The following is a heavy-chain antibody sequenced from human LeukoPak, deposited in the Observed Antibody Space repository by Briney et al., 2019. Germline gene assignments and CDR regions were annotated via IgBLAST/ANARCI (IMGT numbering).Heavy chain of an antibody. V-gene: IGHV3-53*01. Sequence: GGSLRLSCAASGFTVSSNYMSWVRQAPGKGLEWVSVIYSGGSTYYADSVKGRFTISRDNSKNTLYLQMNSLRAEDTAVYYCARVRSGPLNYYFDYWGQGTLVTVSS. J-gene: IGHJ4*02. CDR2: IYSGGST. D-gene: IGHD3-3*01. CDR1: GFTVSSNY. CDR3: ARVRSGPLNYYFDY.